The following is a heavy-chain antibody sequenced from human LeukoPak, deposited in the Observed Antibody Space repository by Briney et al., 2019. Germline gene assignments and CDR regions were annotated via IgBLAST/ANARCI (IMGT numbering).Heavy chain of an antibody. D-gene: IGHD3-16*02. Sequence: PGGSLRLSCSASGFSFSTYAMSWVRPAPGQGLEGVSGVNGNGDSTSYADSVKGRFTTFRDNSKNTVYLEMNSLRVEDTAVYYCAKSLYGGCDYWGQGTVVTVSS. CDR2: VNGNGDST. CDR1: GFSFSTYA. CDR3: AKSLYGGCDY. J-gene: IGHJ4*02. V-gene: IGHV3-23*01.